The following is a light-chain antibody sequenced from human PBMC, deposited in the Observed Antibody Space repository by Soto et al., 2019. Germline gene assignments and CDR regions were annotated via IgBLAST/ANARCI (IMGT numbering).Light chain of an antibody. V-gene: IGKV1-27*01. CDR3: QRYYSAPLT. CDR2: AAS. J-gene: IGKJ4*01. Sequence: DIQMTQSPSSLSASVGDRVIITCRASQGIDNYLDWYQQKPGKVPKLLIYAASTLQSGVSSRFSGSGSGTDFTLTISNLQPEDVATYYCQRYYSAPLTFGGGNKVE. CDR1: QGIDNY.